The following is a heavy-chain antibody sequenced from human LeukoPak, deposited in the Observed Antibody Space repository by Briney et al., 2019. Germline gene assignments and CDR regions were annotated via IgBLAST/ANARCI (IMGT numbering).Heavy chain of an antibody. CDR3: ARHCCSGPAKRVFDI. V-gene: IGHV4-39*01. J-gene: IGHJ3*02. CDR1: GGSIISSDYH. CDR2: ISYSGNT. D-gene: IGHD2-15*01. Sequence: SETLSLTCTVSGGSIISSDYHWGWVRQPPGKGLEWIGTISYSGNTDYNPSLRSRVTISVDTSNSQFSLRLGSVTAADTAVYHCARHCCSGPAKRVFDIWGQGTMVTVSS.